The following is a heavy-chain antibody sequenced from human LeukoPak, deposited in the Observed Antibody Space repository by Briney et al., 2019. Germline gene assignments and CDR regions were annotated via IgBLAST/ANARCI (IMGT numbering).Heavy chain of an antibody. CDR1: GYTFTSYA. CDR2: INAGNGNT. J-gene: IGHJ4*02. V-gene: IGHV1-3*01. CDR3: ARGLTMVRGVNDY. Sequence: ASVKVSCKASGYTFTSYAMHWVRQAPGQRLEWMGWINAGNGNTKYSQKFQGRVTITRDTFASTAYMELSSLRSEDTAVYYCARGLTMVRGVNDYWGQGTLVTVSS. D-gene: IGHD3-10*01.